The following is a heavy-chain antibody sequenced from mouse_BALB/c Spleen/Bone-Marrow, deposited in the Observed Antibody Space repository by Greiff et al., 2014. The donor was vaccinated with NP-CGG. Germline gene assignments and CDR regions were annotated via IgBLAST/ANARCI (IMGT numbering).Heavy chain of an antibody. Sequence: EVKLVESGAELVKPGASVKLSCTVFGFNIKYTYIHWVKQRPEQGLEWIGWVDPANGNSKCDPRFQGKATITADSSSNTAYLQLRSLTAEDTAVYYGALHDANQFDYWGQGTTVTVS. V-gene: IGHV14-3*02. D-gene: IGHD2-12*01. J-gene: IGHJ2*01. CDR1: GFNIKYTY. CDR3: ALHDANQFDY. CDR2: VDPANGNS.